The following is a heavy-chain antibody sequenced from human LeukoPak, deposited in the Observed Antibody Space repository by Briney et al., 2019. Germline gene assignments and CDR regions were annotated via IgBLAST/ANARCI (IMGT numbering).Heavy chain of an antibody. CDR1: GYTFTGYY. V-gene: IGHV1-2*02. D-gene: IGHD5-12*01. J-gene: IGHJ3*02. CDR3: ASHPYSGYGLDAFDI. Sequence: ASVKVSCKASGYTFTGYYMHWVRQAPGQGLEWMGWINPNSGGTNYAQKFQGRVTMTRDTSISTAYMELSRLRSDDTAVYHCASHPYSGYGLDAFDIWGQGTMVTVSS. CDR2: INPNSGGT.